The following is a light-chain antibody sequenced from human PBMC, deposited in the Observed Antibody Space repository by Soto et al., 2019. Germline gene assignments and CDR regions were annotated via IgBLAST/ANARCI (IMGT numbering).Light chain of an antibody. J-gene: IGKJ4*02. CDR1: QGLSNA. Sequence: AIPITPSPSSLSASVGDRVTITCRASQGLSNALGWYQQNPGQAPKLLIYAASSLHSGVPSRFSGSGSGPEFTLTISSRQPEDVATDYGLQDYTYPLTVGGGTKVEIK. CDR3: LQDYTYPLT. V-gene: IGKV1-6*01. CDR2: AAS.